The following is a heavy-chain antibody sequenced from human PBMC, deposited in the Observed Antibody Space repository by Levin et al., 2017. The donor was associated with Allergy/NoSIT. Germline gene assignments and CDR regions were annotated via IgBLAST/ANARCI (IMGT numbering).Heavy chain of an antibody. CDR1: GFTFDDYA. CDR2: ISWNSGSI. CDR3: AKAFDNLVTTVTIGYGMDV. V-gene: IGHV3-9*01. D-gene: IGHD4-11*01. J-gene: IGHJ6*02. Sequence: SCAASGFTFDDYAMHWVRQAPGKGLEWVSGISWNSGSIGYADSVKGRFTISRDNAKNSLYLQMNSLRAEDTALYYCAKAFDNLVTTVTIGYGMDVWGQGTTVTVSS.